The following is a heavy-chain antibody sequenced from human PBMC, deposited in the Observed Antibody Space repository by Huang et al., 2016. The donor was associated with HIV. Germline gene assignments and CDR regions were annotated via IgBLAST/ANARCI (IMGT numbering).Heavy chain of an antibody. V-gene: IGHV1-24*01. CDR2: FDPEHGET. CDR1: GYPLTELS. Sequence: HVQLVQSGAEVTKPGASVKVSCTVSGYPLTELSIHWVRQAPGKGLEWKGGFDPEHGETNYAQNVQGRVTKPEDTSTDTAYMELNSLRSEDTAVYYCAAGFDTYYDIWGQGTMVIASS. J-gene: IGHJ3*02. D-gene: IGHD2-21*01. CDR3: AAGFDTYYDI.